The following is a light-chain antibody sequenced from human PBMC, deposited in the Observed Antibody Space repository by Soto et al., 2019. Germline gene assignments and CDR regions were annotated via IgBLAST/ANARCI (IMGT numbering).Light chain of an antibody. CDR1: QTISGTY. J-gene: IGKJ1*01. CDR3: QQYGGSSTWT. CDR2: GAS. Sequence: ETVLTQSPDTLSLSPGERATLSCRASQTISGTYLAWYQQKPGQAPRLLIYGASNSATGIPDRFSGGGSGTDFTLTISGLEPEDFAVYYCQQYGGSSTWTFGQGTKVDI. V-gene: IGKV3-20*01.